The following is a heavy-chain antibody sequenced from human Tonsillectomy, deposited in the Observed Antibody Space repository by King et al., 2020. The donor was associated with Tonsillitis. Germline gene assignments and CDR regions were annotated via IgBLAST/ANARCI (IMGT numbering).Heavy chain of an antibody. CDR1: GGSISSSPYY. Sequence: MQLQESGPGLVKPSETLSLTCTVSGGSISSSPYYWGWIRQPPGKGLEWIGSMYYSGSTYYNPSLKSRVTISVDTSKNQFSLKLNSVTAADTAVYYCAGSGSYGYWGQGTLITVSS. V-gene: IGHV4-39*07. CDR3: AGSGSYGY. D-gene: IGHD1-26*01. J-gene: IGHJ4*02. CDR2: MYYSGST.